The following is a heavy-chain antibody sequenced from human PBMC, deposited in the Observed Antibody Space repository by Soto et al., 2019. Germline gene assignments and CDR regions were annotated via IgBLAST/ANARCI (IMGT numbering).Heavy chain of an antibody. Sequence: SETLSLTCIVSGGSISNYYWSWIRQPPGKGLEWIGYIYYSGNTNYNPSLKNRVTISVDTSKNQFSLELTSVTAADTAVYYCARDRDDYGDYLFDNWGQGILVTVSS. CDR2: IYYSGNT. D-gene: IGHD4-17*01. CDR1: GGSISNYY. J-gene: IGHJ4*02. CDR3: ARDRDDYGDYLFDN. V-gene: IGHV4-59*01.